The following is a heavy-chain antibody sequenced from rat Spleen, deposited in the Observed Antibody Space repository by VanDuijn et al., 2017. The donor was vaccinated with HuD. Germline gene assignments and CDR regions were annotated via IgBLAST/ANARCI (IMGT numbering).Heavy chain of an antibody. CDR1: GFTFSDYY. Sequence: EIQLVESGGGLVQPGRSLNLSCAASGFTFSDYYMTWVRQAPKKGLEWVASITNSGGSTYYPDSVKGRFTISRDIAENTLYLQMSSLRSEDTATYYCASRTGNWFAYWGQGTLVTVSS. V-gene: IGHV5-7*01. CDR3: ASRTGNWFAY. J-gene: IGHJ3*01. D-gene: IGHD5-1*01. CDR2: ITNSGGST.